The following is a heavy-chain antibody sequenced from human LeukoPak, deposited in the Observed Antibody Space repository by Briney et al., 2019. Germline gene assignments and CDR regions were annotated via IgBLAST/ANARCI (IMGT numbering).Heavy chain of an antibody. CDR1: GYSFTSYW. Sequence: GESLKISCKGSGYSFTSYWMGGVRQMPGKGLEWMGIIHPGDSDTRYSPSFQGQVTISADKSISTAYLQWSSLKASDTAMYYCARRCSSTSCRWGFDPWGQGTLVTVSS. J-gene: IGHJ5*02. V-gene: IGHV5-51*01. CDR2: IHPGDSDT. D-gene: IGHD2-2*01. CDR3: ARRCSSTSCRWGFDP.